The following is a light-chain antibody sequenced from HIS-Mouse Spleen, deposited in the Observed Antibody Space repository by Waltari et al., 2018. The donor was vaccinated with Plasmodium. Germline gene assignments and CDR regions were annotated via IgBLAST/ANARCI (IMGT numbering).Light chain of an antibody. CDR3: QAWDSSTVV. CDR1: KLGYKY. J-gene: IGLJ2*01. CDR2: QDS. V-gene: IGLV3-1*01. Sequence: SYELTQPPSVSVSPGQTASITCSGDKLGYKYACWYQQKPGQSPVLVIHQDSKRPSGIPERFSGSNSGNTATLTLSGTQAMDEADYYCQAWDSSTVVFGGGTKLTVL.